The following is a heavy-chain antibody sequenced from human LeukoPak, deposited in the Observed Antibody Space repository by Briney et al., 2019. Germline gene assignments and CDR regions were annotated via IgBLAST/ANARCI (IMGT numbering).Heavy chain of an antibody. D-gene: IGHD4-23*01. CDR1: GGSISSSSYY. CDR2: IYYSGST. Sequence: PSETLSLTCTVSGGSISSSSYYWGWIRQPPGKGLEWIGSIYYSGSTYYNPSLKSRVTISVDTSKTQFSLKLSSVTAADTAVYYCARHSRRVGTPGFDPWGQGTLVTVSS. V-gene: IGHV4-39*01. CDR3: ARHSRRVGTPGFDP. J-gene: IGHJ5*02.